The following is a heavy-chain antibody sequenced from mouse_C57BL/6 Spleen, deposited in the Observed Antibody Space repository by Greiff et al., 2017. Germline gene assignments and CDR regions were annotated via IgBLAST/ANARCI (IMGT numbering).Heavy chain of an antibody. CDR3: ARRGQLCFDY. CDR1: GYTFTDYY. V-gene: IGHV1-26*01. J-gene: IGHJ2*01. D-gene: IGHD4-1*02. Sequence: EVKLQQSGPELVKPGASVKISCKASGYTFTDYYMNWVKQSHGKSLEWIGDINPNNGGTSYNQKFKGKATLTVDKSSSTAYMELRSLTSEDSAVYYCARRGQLCFDYWGQGTTLTVSS. CDR2: INPNNGGT.